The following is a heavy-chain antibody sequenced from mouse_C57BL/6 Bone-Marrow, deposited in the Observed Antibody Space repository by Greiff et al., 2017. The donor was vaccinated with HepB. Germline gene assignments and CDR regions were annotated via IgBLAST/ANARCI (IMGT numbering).Heavy chain of an antibody. D-gene: IGHD2-3*01. J-gene: IGHJ3*01. V-gene: IGHV2-2*01. CDR3: ARKGDGYYALFAY. Sequence: QVQLKESGPGLVQPSQSLSITCTVSGFSLTSYGVHWVRQSPGKGLEWLGVIWSGGSTDYNAAFISRLSISKDNSKSQVFFKMNSLQADDTAIYYYARKGDGYYALFAYWGQGTLVTVS. CDR2: IWSGGST. CDR1: GFSLTSYG.